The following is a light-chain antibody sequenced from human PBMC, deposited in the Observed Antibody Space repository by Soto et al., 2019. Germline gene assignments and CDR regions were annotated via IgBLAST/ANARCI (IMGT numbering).Light chain of an antibody. CDR1: SSDVGAYKY. CDR2: DVI. V-gene: IGLV2-11*01. CDR3: CAYAGNSLYV. Sequence: QSALTQPRSVSGSPGQSVAISCTGSSSDVGAYKYIAWYQQHPGKTPKLIIYDVIKRPSGVPDRFSASKSGNTASLTISGLPAEDEADYYCCAYAGNSLYVFGTGTKLTVL. J-gene: IGLJ1*01.